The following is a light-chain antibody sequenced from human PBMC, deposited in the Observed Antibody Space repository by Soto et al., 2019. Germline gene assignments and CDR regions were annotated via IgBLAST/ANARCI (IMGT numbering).Light chain of an antibody. CDR3: QQYGSSYT. Sequence: EIVLTQSPGTVSLSLGERAILSCRASESVTSSYLAWYQQKPGQAPSLVIYGASRRATGIPDRFSGSGSGRDFTLTISRVEPEDSAVYYCQQYGSSYTLGQGTKLEIK. CDR1: ESVTSSY. J-gene: IGKJ2*01. CDR2: GAS. V-gene: IGKV3-20*01.